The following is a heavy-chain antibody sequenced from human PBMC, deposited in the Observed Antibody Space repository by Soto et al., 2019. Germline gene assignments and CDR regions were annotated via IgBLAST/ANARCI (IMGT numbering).Heavy chain of an antibody. CDR3: AHTIVVVPTAHAAFDV. Sequence: QITLKESGPPLVNPTQTLTLTCTFSGFSLSSIGVGVGWIRQPPGKALEWLGILYWDDDKHYSPSLKSRISIPKDTSKDQVVLTLTNMDPVDTATYYCAHTIVVVPTAHAAFDVWGQGTMVTVSS. CDR2: LYWDDDK. J-gene: IGHJ3*01. V-gene: IGHV2-5*02. CDR1: GFSLSSIGVG. D-gene: IGHD2-2*01.